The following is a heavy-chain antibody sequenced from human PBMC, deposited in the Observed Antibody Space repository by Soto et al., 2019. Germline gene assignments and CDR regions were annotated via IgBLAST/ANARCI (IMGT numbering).Heavy chain of an antibody. Sequence: PGGSLRLSCSASGFTFSIYAMHWVRQAPGKGLEYVSSISTNGGSTHYADSVKGRFTISRDNSKNTQYLQMSSLRADDTAVYYCVKGEYYYDSSGYYPFDYWGQGTLVTGSS. D-gene: IGHD3-22*01. CDR1: GFTFSIYA. CDR2: ISTNGGST. J-gene: IGHJ4*02. CDR3: VKGEYYYDSSGYYPFDY. V-gene: IGHV3-64D*06.